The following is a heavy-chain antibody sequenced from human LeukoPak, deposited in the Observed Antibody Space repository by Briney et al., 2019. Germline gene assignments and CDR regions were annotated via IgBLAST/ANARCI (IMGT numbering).Heavy chain of an antibody. CDR1: GGSISSYY. CDR2: IYYSGST. CDR3: ASSLNAYYYDSSGFDY. V-gene: IGHV4-59*08. D-gene: IGHD3-22*01. Sequence: SETLSLTCTVSGGSISSYYWSWIRQPPGKGLEWIGYIYYSGSTNYNPSLKSRVIISVDTSKNQFPLKLSSVTAADTAVYYCASSLNAYYYDSSGFDYWGQGTLVTVSS. J-gene: IGHJ4*02.